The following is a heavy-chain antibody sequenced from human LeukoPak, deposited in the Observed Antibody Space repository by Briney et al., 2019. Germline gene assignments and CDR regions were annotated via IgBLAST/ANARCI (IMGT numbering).Heavy chain of an antibody. D-gene: IGHD3-10*01. CDR3: ARASFSVRGERAFDI. CDR1: GASISSYY. J-gene: IGHJ3*02. V-gene: IGHV4-59*01. CDR2: IYYSGST. Sequence: PSETLSLTCTVSGASISSYYWSWIRQPPGKGLEWIGYIYYSGSTNYNPSLKSRVTISVDTSKNQFSLKLSSVTAADTAVYYCARASFSVRGERAFDIWGQGTMVTVSS.